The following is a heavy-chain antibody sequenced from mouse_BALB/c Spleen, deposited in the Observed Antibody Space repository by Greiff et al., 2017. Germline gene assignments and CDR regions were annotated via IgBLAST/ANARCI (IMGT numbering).Heavy chain of an antibody. D-gene: IGHD1-2*01. J-gene: IGHJ3*01. Sequence: VQLQQSGPKLVKPGASVKMSCKASGYTFTSYVMHWVKQKPGQGLEWIGYINPYNDGTKYNEKFKGKATLTSDKSSSTAYMELSSLTSEDSAVYYCARGIITTATWFAYWGQGTLVTVSA. CDR1: GYTFTSYV. CDR2: INPYNDGT. CDR3: ARGIITTATWFAY. V-gene: IGHV1-14*01.